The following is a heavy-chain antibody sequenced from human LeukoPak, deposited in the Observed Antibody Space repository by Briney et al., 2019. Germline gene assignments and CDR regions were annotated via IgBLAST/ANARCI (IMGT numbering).Heavy chain of an antibody. D-gene: IGHD3-3*01. J-gene: IGHJ4*02. CDR1: GFIFSSYG. CDR2: ISYDGSNK. Sequence: GGSLRLSCAASGFIFSSYGMHWVRQAPGKGLEWVAVISYDGSNKYYADSVKGRFTISRDNSKNTLYLQMNSLRAEDTAVYYCARDPRSRFFFDYWGQGTLVTVSS. V-gene: IGHV3-30*19. CDR3: ARDPRSRFFFDY.